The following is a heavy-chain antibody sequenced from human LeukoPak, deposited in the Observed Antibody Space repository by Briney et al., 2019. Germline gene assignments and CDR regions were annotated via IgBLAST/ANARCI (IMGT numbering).Heavy chain of an antibody. CDR2: IKQDGSEK. Sequence: GGSLRLSCAASGFTFSSYAMSWVRQAPGKGLEWVANIKQDGSEKYYVDFVKGRFTISRDNAKNSLYLQMNSLRAEDTAVYYCARDEIVATTKANYYYYMDVWGKGTTVTISS. J-gene: IGHJ6*03. V-gene: IGHV3-7*01. D-gene: IGHD5-12*01. CDR1: GFTFSSYA. CDR3: ARDEIVATTKANYYYYMDV.